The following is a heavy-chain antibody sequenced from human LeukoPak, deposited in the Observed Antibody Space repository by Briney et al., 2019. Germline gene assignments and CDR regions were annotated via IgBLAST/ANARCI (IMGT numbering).Heavy chain of an antibody. CDR2: ISDSSTYT. D-gene: IGHD1-1*01. CDR1: GFIFSNYA. Sequence: GGSLRLSCAASGFIFSNYAMHWVRQAPGKGLEWISFISDSSTYTNYADSVKGRFTISRDNARNALYLQMNSLRAEDTALYYCARSTLAPDAFDIWGQGTMVTVSS. J-gene: IGHJ3*02. CDR3: ARSTLAPDAFDI. V-gene: IGHV3-11*03.